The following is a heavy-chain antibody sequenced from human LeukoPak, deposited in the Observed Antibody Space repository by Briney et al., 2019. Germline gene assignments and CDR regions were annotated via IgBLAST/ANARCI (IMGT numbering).Heavy chain of an antibody. CDR1: GGSFNTYY. CDR3: ARRQTSLYYDSSGTTDY. J-gene: IGHJ4*02. CDR2: IYYSGST. V-gene: IGHV4-59*08. D-gene: IGHD3-22*01. Sequence: SETLSLTCTVSGGSFNTYYWSWIRQPPGKGLEWLGYIYYSGSTNYNPSLKSRVTISVDTSKNQFSLKLSSVTAADTAVYYCARRQTSLYYDSSGTTDYWGQGTLVTVSS.